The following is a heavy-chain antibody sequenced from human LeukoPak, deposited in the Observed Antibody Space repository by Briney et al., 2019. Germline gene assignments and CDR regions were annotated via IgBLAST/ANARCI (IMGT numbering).Heavy chain of an antibody. J-gene: IGHJ4*02. CDR3: AKDPWHTSIYRRGYVDY. V-gene: IGHV3-30*18. CDR2: ISYDGSHE. Sequence: GRSLRLSCAASGSGFTFNNYGMHWVRQAPGRGLEWVAVISYDGSHEYYADSVKGRFTISRDNSKNTLYLQMNSLRAEDTALYYCAKDPWHTSIYRRGYVDYWGQGTLVNVSS. CDR1: GSGFTFNNYG. D-gene: IGHD2-2*01.